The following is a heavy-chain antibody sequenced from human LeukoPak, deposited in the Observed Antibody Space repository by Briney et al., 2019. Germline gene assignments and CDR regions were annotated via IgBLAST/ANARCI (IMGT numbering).Heavy chain of an antibody. D-gene: IGHD1-26*01. J-gene: IGHJ3*02. CDR1: GGSISSYY. V-gene: IGHV4-59*01. CDR3: ARDARSGDAFDI. CDR2: IYYSGIT. Sequence: KSSETLSLTCTVSGGSISSYYWSWIRQPPGKGLEWIGYIYYSGITNYNPSLKSRVTISVDTSKNQFSLKLSSATAADTAVYYCARDARSGDAFDIWGQGTMVTVSS.